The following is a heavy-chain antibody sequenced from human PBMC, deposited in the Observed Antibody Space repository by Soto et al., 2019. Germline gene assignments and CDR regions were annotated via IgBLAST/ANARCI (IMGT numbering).Heavy chain of an antibody. CDR1: VVFSSMWNY. Sequence: LSLTXAVSVVFSSMWNYWGLILKPPGKGLEWICSIFHGGNTYYNTSLKSRVTISVDMSKNQFSLKLNSVTAEDTAVYYCARARWYDDLDVWGPGTVV. V-gene: IGHV4-38-2*01. CDR2: IFHGGNT. D-gene: IGHD2-15*01. CDR3: ARARWYDDLDV. J-gene: IGHJ3*01.